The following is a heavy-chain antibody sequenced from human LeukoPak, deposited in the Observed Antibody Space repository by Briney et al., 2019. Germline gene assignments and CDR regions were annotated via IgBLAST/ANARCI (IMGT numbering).Heavy chain of an antibody. D-gene: IGHD6-25*01. CDR2: IYHSGST. V-gene: IGHV4-4*01. J-gene: IGHJ4*02. Sequence: SGTLSLTCAVSGGSISSNNWWSWVRQPPGKGLEWIGEIYHSGSTNYNPSLKSPVTISVDKSKNQFSLKLSSVTAADTAVYCCANKRNAAPYYFDYWGQGTLVTVSS. CDR3: ANKRNAAPYYFDY. CDR1: GGSISSNNW.